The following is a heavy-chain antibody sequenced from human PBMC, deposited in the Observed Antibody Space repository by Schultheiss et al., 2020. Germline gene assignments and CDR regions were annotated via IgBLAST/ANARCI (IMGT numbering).Heavy chain of an antibody. D-gene: IGHD4-17*01. J-gene: IGHJ4*02. CDR2: IYYSGST. CDR3: AREDYGDHGYFDY. Sequence: SETLSLTCTVSGGSISSGDYYWSWIRQPPGKGLEWIGYIYYSGSTYYNPSLKSRVTISVDTSKNQFSLKLSSVTAADTAVYYCAREDYGDHGYFDYWGQGTLVTRLL. V-gene: IGHV4-30-4*01. CDR1: GGSISSGDYY.